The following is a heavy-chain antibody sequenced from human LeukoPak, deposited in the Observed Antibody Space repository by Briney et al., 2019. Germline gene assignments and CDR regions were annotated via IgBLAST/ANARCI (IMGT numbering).Heavy chain of an antibody. J-gene: IGHJ4*02. CDR1: GYSISSGYY. Sequence: SETLSLTYAVSGYSISSGYYWGWIRQPPGKGLEWIGSIYHSGSTYYNPSLKSRVTISVDTSKTQFSLKLSSVTAADTPVYYCARDTFFADGFSTPFDYWGQGTLVTVSS. V-gene: IGHV4-38-2*02. D-gene: IGHD2/OR15-2a*01. CDR2: IYHSGST. CDR3: ARDTFFADGFSTPFDY.